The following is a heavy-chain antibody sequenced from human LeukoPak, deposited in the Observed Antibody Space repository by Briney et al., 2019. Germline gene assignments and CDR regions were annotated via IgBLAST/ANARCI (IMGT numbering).Heavy chain of an antibody. CDR1: GYTFISYG. J-gene: IGHJ4*02. CDR3: VRLQYYDFWSGYYPDY. D-gene: IGHD3-3*01. V-gene: IGHV1-18*01. CDR2: ISAYSGNT. Sequence: ASVKVSCKASGYTFISYGISWVRQAPGQGPEWMGWISAYSGNTNYAQKLQGRVTMTTDTSTSTAYMELRSLRSDDTAVYYCVRLQYYDFWSGYYPDYWGQGTLVTVSS.